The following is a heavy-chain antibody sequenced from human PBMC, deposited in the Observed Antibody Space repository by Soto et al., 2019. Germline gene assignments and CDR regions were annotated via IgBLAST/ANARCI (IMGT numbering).Heavy chain of an antibody. D-gene: IGHD3-22*01. Sequence: QVQLQESGPGLVKPSETLSLTCTVSGGSMNNYYWTWIRQPPGKGLEWIGYVSQTGSTNYNASLQSRLAISLDTSRSQFSLSLTSVTAADTAVYFCARFSPPRKAYDSNPGWFDPWGQGILVAVSS. V-gene: IGHV4-59*01. J-gene: IGHJ5*02. CDR1: GGSMNNYY. CDR3: ARFSPPRKAYDSNPGWFDP. CDR2: VSQTGST.